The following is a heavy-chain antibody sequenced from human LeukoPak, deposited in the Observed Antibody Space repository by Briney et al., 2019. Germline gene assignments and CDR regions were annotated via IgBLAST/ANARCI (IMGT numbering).Heavy chain of an antibody. CDR1: GFTFGDYA. CDR2: IRSKGYSGAS. CDR3: TRAGVTMIVVVNDY. V-gene: IGHV3-49*03. J-gene: IGHJ4*02. Sequence: GGSLRLSCTAPGFTFGDYAMSWFRQAPGKGLEWVGCIRSKGYSGASEYAASVKGRFTISRDDSKSIAYLQMNSLKTEDTAVYYCTRAGVTMIVVVNDYWGQGTLVTVSS. D-gene: IGHD3-22*01.